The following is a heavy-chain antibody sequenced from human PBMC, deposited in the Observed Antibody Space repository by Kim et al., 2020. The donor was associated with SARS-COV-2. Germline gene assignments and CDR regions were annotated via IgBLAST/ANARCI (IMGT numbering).Heavy chain of an antibody. CDR3: VRDYVWGTSQGDY. V-gene: IGHV3-7*03. D-gene: IGHD3-16*01. J-gene: IGHJ4*02. CDR1: GFTFSSFW. Sequence: GGSLRLSCAASGFTFSSFWMSWFRQAPGKGLGWVGNIKQDGMETYYGDSVKGRFTISRDNAKDSLFLQMNSLRAEDTAFYYCVRDYVWGTSQGDYWGQGTLVTVSS. CDR2: IKQDGMET.